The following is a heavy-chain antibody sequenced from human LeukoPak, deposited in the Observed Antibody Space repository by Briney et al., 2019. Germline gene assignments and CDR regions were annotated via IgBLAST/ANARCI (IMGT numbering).Heavy chain of an antibody. CDR2: INHSGST. V-gene: IGHV4-34*01. J-gene: IGHJ4*02. CDR3: AKEWGGRIRRPCLDY. D-gene: IGHD1-26*01. Sequence: SETLSLTCAVYGGSFSGYYWSWIRQPPGKGLEWIGEINHSGSTNYNPSLKSRVTISVDTSKNQFSLKLSSVTAADTAVYYCAKEWGGRIRRPCLDYWGQGIQVTVSS. CDR1: GGSFSGYY.